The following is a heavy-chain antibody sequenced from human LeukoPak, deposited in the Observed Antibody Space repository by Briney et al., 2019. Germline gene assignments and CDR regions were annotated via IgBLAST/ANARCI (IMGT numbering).Heavy chain of an antibody. CDR3: ARGRQIQLWHNMPFNY. V-gene: IGHV4-34*01. CDR2: INHSGST. D-gene: IGHD5-18*01. Sequence: PSETLSLTCAVYGGXFSGYDCSWIRQPPGKGPEWIAEINHSGSTNYNPSLKSRVTISVDTSKNQFSLKLSSVTAADPAVYYCARGRQIQLWHNMPFNYWGQGTLVTVSS. J-gene: IGHJ4*02. CDR1: GGXFSGYD.